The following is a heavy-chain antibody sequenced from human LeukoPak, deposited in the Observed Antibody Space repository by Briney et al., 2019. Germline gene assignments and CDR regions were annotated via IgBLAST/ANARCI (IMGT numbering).Heavy chain of an antibody. CDR1: GFTFSSYW. V-gene: IGHV3-74*01. CDR3: AREGTGSYMDV. CDR2: IRTDGTIT. D-gene: IGHD1/OR15-1a*01. Sequence: HTGGSLRLSCAASGFTFSSYWMHWVRQAPGKGLVWVSRIRTDGTITTYADSVKGRFSISRDNAKNTLYLQVNSLRVEDTAVYYCAREGTGSYMDVWGKGTTVTVSS. J-gene: IGHJ6*03.